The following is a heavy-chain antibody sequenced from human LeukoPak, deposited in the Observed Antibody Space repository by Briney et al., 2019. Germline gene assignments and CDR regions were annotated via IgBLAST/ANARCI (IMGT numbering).Heavy chain of an antibody. CDR3: ARGGLRHYYYYYMDV. CDR1: GFTFSTYS. J-gene: IGHJ6*03. V-gene: IGHV3-21*01. CDR2: ISSSSSYI. D-gene: IGHD4-17*01. Sequence: GGSLRLSCAASGFTFSTYSMNWVRQAPGKGLEWVSSISSSSSYISYADSVKGRFTTSRDNAKNSLYLQMNSLRAEDTAVYYCARGGLRHYYYYYMDVWGKGTTVTVSS.